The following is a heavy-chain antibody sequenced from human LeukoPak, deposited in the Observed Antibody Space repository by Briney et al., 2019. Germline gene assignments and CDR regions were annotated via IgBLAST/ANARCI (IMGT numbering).Heavy chain of an antibody. V-gene: IGHV4-4*02. CDR2: VHLDGRT. CDR1: GGSVSSTNW. D-gene: IGHD6-13*01. CDR3: ARGGIAARLQH. Sequence: SETLSLTCGVSGGSVSSTNWWTWIRQPPGKGLEWIGEVHLDGRTNFNPSLKSRLTMSVDLSENHVSLKLTSATAADTAVYYCARGGIAARLQHWGQGTLVTVSS. J-gene: IGHJ1*01.